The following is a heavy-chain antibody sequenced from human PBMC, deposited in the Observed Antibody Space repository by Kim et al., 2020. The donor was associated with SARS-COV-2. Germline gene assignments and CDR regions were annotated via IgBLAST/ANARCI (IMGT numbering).Heavy chain of an antibody. J-gene: IGHJ4*02. V-gene: IGHV3-74*01. CDR1: GFNFRGYW. CDR2: ISGDGGST. Sequence: GGSLRLSCSASGFNFRGYWMHWVRQVPGKGLVWVSRISGDGGSTYYADSVKGRFTISIDNTKNTLSLQMNSLRIEDTAVYYCVKDLIDWHWGQGTLVTVS. D-gene: IGHD2-21*01. CDR3: VKDLIDWH.